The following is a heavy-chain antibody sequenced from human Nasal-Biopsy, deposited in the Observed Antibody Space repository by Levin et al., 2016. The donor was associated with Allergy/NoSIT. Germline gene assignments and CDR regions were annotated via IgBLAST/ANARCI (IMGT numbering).Heavy chain of an antibody. CDR1: GFTVSSNY. V-gene: IGHV3-66*01. Sequence: GESLKISCAASGFTVSSNYMSWVRQAPGKGLDGVSVIYSGGSTYYADSVKGRFTISRDNSKNTLYLQMNSLRAEDTAVYYCARDSRAHYYDSSGPIDYWGQGTLVTVSS. D-gene: IGHD3-22*01. J-gene: IGHJ4*02. CDR3: ARDSRAHYYDSSGPIDY. CDR2: IYSGGST.